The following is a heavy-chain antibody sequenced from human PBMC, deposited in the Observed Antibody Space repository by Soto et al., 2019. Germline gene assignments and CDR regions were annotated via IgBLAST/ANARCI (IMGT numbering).Heavy chain of an antibody. CDR3: ASGSYGDYDVGYFDY. J-gene: IGHJ4*02. Sequence: PGGSLRLSCAASGFTFSDYYMSWIRQAQGKGLEWVSYISSSGSTIYYADSVKGRFTISRDNARNSLYLQMNSLRAEDTAVYYCASGSYGDYDVGYFDYWGQGTLVTVS. CDR1: GFTFSDYY. D-gene: IGHD4-17*01. CDR2: ISSSGSTI. V-gene: IGHV3-11*01.